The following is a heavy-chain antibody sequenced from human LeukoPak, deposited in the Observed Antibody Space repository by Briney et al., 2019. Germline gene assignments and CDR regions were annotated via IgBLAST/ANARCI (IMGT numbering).Heavy chain of an antibody. V-gene: IGHV1-46*01. J-gene: IGHJ4*02. Sequence: GASVKVSCKASGYTFTSYYMHWVRQAPGQGLEWMGIINPSGGSTSYAQKFQGRVTMTRDTSTSTVYMELSSLRAEDTAVYYCAKVRARVATMSPWFDYWGQGTLVTVSS. CDR2: INPSGGST. CDR1: GYTFTSYY. D-gene: IGHD5-12*01. CDR3: AKVRARVATMSPWFDY.